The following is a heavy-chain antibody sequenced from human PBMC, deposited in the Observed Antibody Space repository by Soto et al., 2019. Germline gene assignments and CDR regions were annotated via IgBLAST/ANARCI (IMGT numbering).Heavy chain of an antibody. CDR1: GDSFTSYW. CDR2: IDPSDSYT. D-gene: IGHD3-22*01. J-gene: IGHJ3*02. CDR3: ESSGYLHGAFDI. V-gene: IGHV5-10-1*01. Sequence: EVQLVQSGAEVKKPGESLRISCKGSGDSFTSYWISWVRQMPGKGLEWMGRIDPSDSYTNYSPSFQGHVTISADKSISTAYLQWSSLKASDTAMYYCESSGYLHGAFDIWGQGTMVTVSS.